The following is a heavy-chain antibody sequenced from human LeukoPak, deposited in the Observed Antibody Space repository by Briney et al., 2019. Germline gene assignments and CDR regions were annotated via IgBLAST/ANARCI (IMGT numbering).Heavy chain of an antibody. J-gene: IGHJ4*02. CDR2: IRGDASST. V-gene: IGHV3-23*01. D-gene: IGHD1-26*01. CDR1: GFTFNNYA. CDR3: AAHRYSGIYPYYFDY. Sequence: GGSLRLSCAASGFTFNNYAMSWVRQAPGKGLEWVSVIRGDASSTYYADSMQGRFTISRDNSKNTLYLQMNSLRVEDTALYYCAAHRYSGIYPYYFDYWGQGALVTVSS.